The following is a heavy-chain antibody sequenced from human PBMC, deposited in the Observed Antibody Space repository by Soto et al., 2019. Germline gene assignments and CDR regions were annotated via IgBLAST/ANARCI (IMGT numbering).Heavy chain of an antibody. D-gene: IGHD6-19*01. Sequence: QVQLVQSGAEVKKPGASVKVSCKASGYSFTSYGISWVRQAPGQGLEWMGWISAYNGNTKYAQKLQGRVTMTTDTATSTAYMELRSLRSDDTAVFHCARDLAVALIDYGGQGTLVTVSS. CDR2: ISAYNGNT. CDR3: ARDLAVALIDY. V-gene: IGHV1-18*01. J-gene: IGHJ4*02. CDR1: GYSFTSYG.